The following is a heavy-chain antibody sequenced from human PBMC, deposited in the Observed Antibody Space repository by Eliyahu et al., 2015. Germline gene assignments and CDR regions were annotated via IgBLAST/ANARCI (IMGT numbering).Heavy chain of an antibody. CDR1: GFTFDDYA. Sequence: EVQLVESGGGLVQPGRSLRLSCAASGFTFDDYAMHWVRQAPGKGLEWVSGISWNSGSIGYADSVKGRFTISRDNAKNSLYLQMNSLRAEDTALYYCAKDVKVSGAAAGNWGQGTLVTVSS. CDR3: AKDVKVSGAAAGN. CDR2: ISWNSGSI. V-gene: IGHV3-9*01. D-gene: IGHD6-13*01. J-gene: IGHJ4*02.